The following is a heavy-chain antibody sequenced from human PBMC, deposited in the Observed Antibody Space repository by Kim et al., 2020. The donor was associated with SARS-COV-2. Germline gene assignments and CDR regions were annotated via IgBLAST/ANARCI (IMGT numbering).Heavy chain of an antibody. CDR1: GFTFSSYA. J-gene: IGHJ5*02. V-gene: IGHV3-23*01. D-gene: IGHD3-22*01. Sequence: GGSLRLSCAASGFTFSSYAMSWVRQAPGKGLEWVSAISGSGGSTYYADSVKGRFTISRDNSKNTLYLQMNSLRAEDTAVYYCAKDQWLLLGGVPLNWFDPWGQGTLVTVSS. CDR3: AKDQWLLLGGVPLNWFDP. CDR2: ISGSGGST.